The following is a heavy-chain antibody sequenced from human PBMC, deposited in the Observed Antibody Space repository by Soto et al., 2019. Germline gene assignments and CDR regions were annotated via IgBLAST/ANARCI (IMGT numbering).Heavy chain of an antibody. Sequence: SETLSLTCAVYGGSFTCYFWSWIRQSPGKGLEWIGEVNHRGETNYSPSLKSRLTISGDTSKNHISLKLRSVTAADTAVYYCARGKRMQLWLKSYFDTWGQGTPVTVSS. J-gene: IGHJ4*02. D-gene: IGHD5-18*01. CDR1: GGSFTCYF. V-gene: IGHV4-34*01. CDR2: VNHRGET. CDR3: ARGKRMQLWLKSYFDT.